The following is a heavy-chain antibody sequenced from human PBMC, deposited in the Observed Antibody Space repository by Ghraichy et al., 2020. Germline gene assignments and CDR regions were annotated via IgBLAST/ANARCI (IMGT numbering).Heavy chain of an antibody. Sequence: SETLSLTCTVSGGYISSYYWSWIRQPPGKGLEWIGYIYYSGSTNYNPSLKSRVTISVDTSKNQFSLKLSSVTAADTAVYYCAREDQGGMDVWGQGTTVTVSS. V-gene: IGHV4-59*01. CDR3: AREDQGGMDV. D-gene: IGHD2-2*01. CDR2: IYYSGST. J-gene: IGHJ6*02. CDR1: GGYISSYY.